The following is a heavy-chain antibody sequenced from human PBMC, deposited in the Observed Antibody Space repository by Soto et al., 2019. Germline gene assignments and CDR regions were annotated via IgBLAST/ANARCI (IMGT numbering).Heavy chain of an antibody. D-gene: IGHD1-26*01. CDR1: GFIFSSYS. J-gene: IGHJ6*01. Sequence: EVQLAESGGGLVQPGGSLRLSCAASGFIFSSYSMNWVRQAPGKGLEWVSYISSSSSTIYYTDSVKGRFTIARDNAKNSLYLQMNSLRDEDTAVYYCARDRFCYTTTCHESHYYYGMDVWGQGTTVTVSS. CDR2: ISSSSSTI. CDR3: ARDRFCYTTTCHESHYYYGMDV. V-gene: IGHV3-48*02.